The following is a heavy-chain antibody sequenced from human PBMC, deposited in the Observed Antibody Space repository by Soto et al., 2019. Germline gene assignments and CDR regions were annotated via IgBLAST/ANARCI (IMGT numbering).Heavy chain of an antibody. CDR2: IDPSDSYT. Sequence: GESLKISCKGSGYSFTSYWISWVRQMPGKGLEWMGRIDPSDSYTNYSPSFQGHVTISADKSISTAYLQWSSLKASDTAMYYCARIVPYCSGGSCHGGWFDPWGQRTLVTVSS. J-gene: IGHJ5*02. V-gene: IGHV5-10-1*01. CDR3: ARIVPYCSGGSCHGGWFDP. CDR1: GYSFTSYW. D-gene: IGHD2-15*01.